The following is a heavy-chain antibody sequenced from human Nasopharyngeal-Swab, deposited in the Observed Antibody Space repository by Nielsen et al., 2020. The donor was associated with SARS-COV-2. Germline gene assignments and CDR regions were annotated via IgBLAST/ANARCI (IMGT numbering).Heavy chain of an antibody. J-gene: IGHJ4*02. CDR1: GYTFTSYD. Sequence: SVKVSCKASGYTFTSYDISWVRQAPGQGLEWMGGIIPIFGTANYAQKFQGRVTITADKSTSTAYMELSSLRSEDTAVYYCATSSSTIAAAGNVRYWGQGTLVTVSS. D-gene: IGHD6-13*01. CDR3: ATSSSTIAAAGNVRY. CDR2: IIPIFGTA. V-gene: IGHV1-69*06.